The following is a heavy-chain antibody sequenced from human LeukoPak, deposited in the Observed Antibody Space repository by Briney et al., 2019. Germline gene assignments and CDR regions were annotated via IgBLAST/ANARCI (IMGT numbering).Heavy chain of an antibody. Sequence: GGSLRLSCAASGFTFSSYSMNWVRQAPGKGLEWVSVIYSGGSTYYADSVKGRFTISRDNSKNTLYLQMNSLRAEDTAAYYCARDAGTGYFDYWGQGTLVTVSS. CDR2: IYSGGST. V-gene: IGHV3-53*01. D-gene: IGHD2-8*02. CDR1: GFTFSSYS. J-gene: IGHJ4*02. CDR3: ARDAGTGYFDY.